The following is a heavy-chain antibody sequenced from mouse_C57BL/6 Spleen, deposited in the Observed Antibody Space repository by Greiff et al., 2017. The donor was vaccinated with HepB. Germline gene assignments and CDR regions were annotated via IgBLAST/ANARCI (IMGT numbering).Heavy chain of an antibody. CDR2: FYPGSGSI. CDR1: GYTFTEYT. CDR3: ARHGPIYYDYDAKHLDY. D-gene: IGHD2-4*01. V-gene: IGHV1-62-2*01. Sequence: QVQLQQSGAELVKPGASVKLSCKASGYTFTEYTIHWVKQRSGQGLEWIGWFYPGSGSIKYNEKFKDKATLTADKSSSTVYMELSRLTSEDSAVYFCARHGPIYYDYDAKHLDYWGRGTTLTVSS. J-gene: IGHJ2*01.